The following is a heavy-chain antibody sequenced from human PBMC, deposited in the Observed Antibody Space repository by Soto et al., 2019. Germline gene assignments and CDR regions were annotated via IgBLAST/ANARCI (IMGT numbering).Heavy chain of an antibody. CDR3: SAPPTRSRVY. V-gene: IGHV3-23*01. J-gene: IGHJ4*02. CDR2: ISGSGGST. D-gene: IGHD1-1*01. Sequence: EVQLLESGGGLVQPGGSLRLSCAASGFTFSSYAMSCVRQAPGKGLEWVSAISGSGGSTYYADSVKGRFTISRDNSKNTPYLQMNSLRAEDTVVYYCSAPPTRSRVYWGQGTLVTVSS. CDR1: GFTFSSYA.